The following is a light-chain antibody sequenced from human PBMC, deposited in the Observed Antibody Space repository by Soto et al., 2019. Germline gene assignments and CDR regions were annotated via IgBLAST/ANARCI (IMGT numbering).Light chain of an antibody. CDR3: ALYLGSGNMV. Sequence: QTVVTQEPSISVSPGGTVTLTCGLTSGSVSILSYPSWYQQTPGQPPRTLVYSTTTRASGVPDRFSGSILGTKAALTIACAHKEDDSHYYCALYLGSGNMVFGVGTLLTVL. J-gene: IGLJ3*02. V-gene: IGLV8-61*01. CDR2: STT. CDR1: SGSVSILSY.